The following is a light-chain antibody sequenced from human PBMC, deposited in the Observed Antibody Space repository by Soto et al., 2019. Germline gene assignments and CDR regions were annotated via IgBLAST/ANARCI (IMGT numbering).Light chain of an antibody. J-gene: IGLJ1*01. CDR1: SRDIGTYDL. CDR2: EAT. V-gene: IGLV2-23*01. CDR3: CSYAGYTTYV. Sequence: QSVLIQPASVSGSPRQSITISCTGTSRDIGTYDLVSWYQQHPGKVPKLIIYEATKRPSGVSSRFSGSKSGTTASPTISGLQAEDEADYYCCSYAGYTTYVFGSGTKVTAL.